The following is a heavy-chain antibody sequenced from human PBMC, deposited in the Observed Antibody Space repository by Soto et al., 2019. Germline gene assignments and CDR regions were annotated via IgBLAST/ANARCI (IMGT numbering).Heavy chain of an antibody. J-gene: IGHJ4*02. CDR2: IYHSGST. V-gene: IGHV4-38-2*02. Sequence: PSETLSLTCAVSGYSISSGYYWGWIRQPPGKGLEWIGSIYHSGSTYYNPSLKSRVTISVDTSKNQFSLKLSSVTAADTAVYYCARDWGYYGSGSGDYWGQGTLVT. CDR3: ARDWGYYGSGSGDY. CDR1: GYSISSGYY. D-gene: IGHD3-10*01.